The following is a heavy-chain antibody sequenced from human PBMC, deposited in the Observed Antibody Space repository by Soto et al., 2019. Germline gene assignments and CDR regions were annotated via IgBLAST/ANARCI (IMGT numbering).Heavy chain of an antibody. D-gene: IGHD4-17*01. CDR3: ARGPTVVTPLYYYYGMDV. CDR1: GGSISSGDYY. CDR2: IYYSGST. Sequence: SETLSLTCTVSGGSISSGDYYWSWIRQPPGKGLEWIGYIYYSGSTYYNPSLKSRVTISVDTSKNQFSLKLSSVTAADTAVYYCARGPTVVTPLYYYYGMDVWGQGTTVTVSS. J-gene: IGHJ6*02. V-gene: IGHV4-30-4*01.